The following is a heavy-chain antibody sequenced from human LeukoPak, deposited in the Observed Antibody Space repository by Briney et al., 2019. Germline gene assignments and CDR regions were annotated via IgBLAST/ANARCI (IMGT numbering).Heavy chain of an antibody. Sequence: ASVKVSCKASGYTFNTYSITWVRQAPGQGLEWVGWINAKTGNPTYAQGFTGRFVFSLDTSVSTAYLRISSLKAEDTAVYYCAREVLRFDYWGQGTLVTVSS. CDR2: INAKTGNP. CDR3: AREVLRFDY. J-gene: IGHJ4*02. CDR1: GYTFNTYS. V-gene: IGHV7-4-1*02.